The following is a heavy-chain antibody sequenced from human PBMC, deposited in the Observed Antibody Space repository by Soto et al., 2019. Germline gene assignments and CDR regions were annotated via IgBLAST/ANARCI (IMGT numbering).Heavy chain of an antibody. D-gene: IGHD4-17*01. Sequence: QVQLVQSGAEVKKPGASVKVSCKASGYTFTSYAMHWVRQAPGQRLEWMGWINAGNGNTKYSQKFQGRVTITRDTSASTAYMERSSLRSEDTAVYYCAREMTTVIHDACDIWGQGTMVTVSS. CDR1: GYTFTSYA. CDR3: AREMTTVIHDACDI. CDR2: INAGNGNT. J-gene: IGHJ3*02. V-gene: IGHV1-3*01.